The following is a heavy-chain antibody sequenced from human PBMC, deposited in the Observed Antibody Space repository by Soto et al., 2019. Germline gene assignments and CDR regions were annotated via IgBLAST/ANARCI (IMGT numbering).Heavy chain of an antibody. J-gene: IGHJ4*02. Sequence: EVQLVESGGGLVQPGGSLRLSCAASGFTFSIYWMQWVRQAPGKGLVWVSRIDSDGSRTSHADSVKGRFTISRDNAKNTLYLQMNSLKTEDTAVYFCARLMGTSFDLWGQGTLVTVSS. D-gene: IGHD2-8*01. V-gene: IGHV3-74*01. CDR3: ARLMGTSFDL. CDR1: GFTFSIYW. CDR2: IDSDGSRT.